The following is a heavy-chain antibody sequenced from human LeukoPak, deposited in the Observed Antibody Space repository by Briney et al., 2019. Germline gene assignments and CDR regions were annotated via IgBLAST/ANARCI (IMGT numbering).Heavy chain of an antibody. Sequence: SETLSLTCAVSGRSFSGYYWTLIRQPPGKGLEWIGEINHSGSANYNPSLMSRVTISLDTSKNHFSLNLSSVTAADTAVYYCARGQGTVTTHWGQGTLVTVSS. J-gene: IGHJ4*02. CDR3: ARGQGTVTTH. V-gene: IGHV4-34*01. D-gene: IGHD4-11*01. CDR2: INHSGSA. CDR1: GRSFSGYY.